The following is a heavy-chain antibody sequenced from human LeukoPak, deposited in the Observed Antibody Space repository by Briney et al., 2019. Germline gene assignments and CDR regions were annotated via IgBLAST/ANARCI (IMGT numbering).Heavy chain of an antibody. CDR1: GYTFTSYA. CDR3: ATTGYDILTGYYPSNYYYYMDV. Sequence: ASVKVSCKASGYTFTSYAMNWVRQAPGQGLEWMGWINTNTGNPTYAQGFTGRFVFSLDTSVSTAYLQISSLKAEDTAVYYCATTGYDILTGYYPSNYYYYMDVWGKGTTVTISS. J-gene: IGHJ6*03. V-gene: IGHV7-4-1*02. D-gene: IGHD3-9*01. CDR2: INTNTGNP.